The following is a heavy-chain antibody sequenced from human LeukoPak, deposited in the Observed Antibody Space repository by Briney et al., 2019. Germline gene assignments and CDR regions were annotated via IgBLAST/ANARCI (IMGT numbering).Heavy chain of an antibody. J-gene: IGHJ4*02. Sequence: GGSLRLSCAASGFTFSSYGMHWVRQAPGKGLEWVAVISYDGSNKYYADSVKGRFTISRDNSKNSLYLQMNSLRTEDTALYYCAKDIGYSSSEGVDYWGQGTLVTVSS. CDR1: GFTFSSYG. D-gene: IGHD6-13*01. V-gene: IGHV3-30*18. CDR3: AKDIGYSSSEGVDY. CDR2: ISYDGSNK.